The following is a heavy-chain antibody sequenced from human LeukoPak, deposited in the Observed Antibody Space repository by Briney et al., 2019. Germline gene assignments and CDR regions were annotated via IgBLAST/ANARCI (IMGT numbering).Heavy chain of an antibody. Sequence: GGSLRLSCAASGFTFSSYGMHWVRQAPGKGLEWVAVISSDGNIEYYADSVRGRFTVSRDNSKNTLYLQMNSLRAEDTAVYYCAKDPGGGSYSSLTNWGQGTLVTVSS. CDR1: GFTFSSYG. D-gene: IGHD1-26*01. CDR3: AKDPGGGSYSSLTN. CDR2: ISSDGNIE. J-gene: IGHJ4*02. V-gene: IGHV3-30*18.